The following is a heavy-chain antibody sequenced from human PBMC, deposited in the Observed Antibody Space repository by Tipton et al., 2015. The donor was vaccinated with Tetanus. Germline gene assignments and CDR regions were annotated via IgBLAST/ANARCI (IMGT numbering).Heavy chain of an antibody. V-gene: IGHV1-3*01. D-gene: IGHD3-10*01. Sequence: QLVQSGAEVKKPGASVKVSCKASGYTFTSYAMHWVRQAPGQSLEWMGWISGYNGNTNYAPKFQGRVTMTTDTTTNTAYMELRSLRSDDTAVYYCARDYFGSGSNYYFDYWGQGSQVSVSS. CDR1: GYTFTSYA. CDR2: ISGYNGNT. J-gene: IGHJ4*02. CDR3: ARDYFGSGSNYYFDY.